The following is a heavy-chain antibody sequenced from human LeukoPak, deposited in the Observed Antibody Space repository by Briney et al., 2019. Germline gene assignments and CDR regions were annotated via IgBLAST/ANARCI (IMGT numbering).Heavy chain of an antibody. CDR3: ARGNGNVGGRLDP. V-gene: IGHV3-66*01. CDR1: GFTVSSNY. Sequence: GGSLRLSCAASGFTVSSNYMSWVRQAPGKGLEWVSVIYSGGSTYYADSMGGRFTISRDHSKNTLYLQMTNLRVDDTAIYYCARGNGNVGGRLDPWGQGIRVTVSS. J-gene: IGHJ5*02. D-gene: IGHD1-1*01. CDR2: IYSGGST.